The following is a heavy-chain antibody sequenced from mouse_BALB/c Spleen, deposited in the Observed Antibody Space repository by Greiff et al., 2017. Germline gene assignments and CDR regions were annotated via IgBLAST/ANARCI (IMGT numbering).Heavy chain of an antibody. CDR3: ARSTMITTVDY. CDR1: GFTFSSFG. Sequence: EVMLVESGGGLVQPGGSRKLSCAASGFTFSSFGMHWVRQAPEKGLEWVAYISSGSSTIYYADTVKGRFTISRDNPKNTLFLQMTSLRSEDTAMYYCARSTMITTVDYWGQGTTLTVSS. V-gene: IGHV5-17*02. D-gene: IGHD2-4*01. J-gene: IGHJ2*01. CDR2: ISSGSSTI.